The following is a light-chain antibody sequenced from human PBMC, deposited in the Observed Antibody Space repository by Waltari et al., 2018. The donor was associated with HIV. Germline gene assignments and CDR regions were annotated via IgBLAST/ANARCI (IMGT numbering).Light chain of an antibody. CDR3: QSSDISGNYWV. CDR2: KDS. V-gene: IGLV3-25*03. CDR1: ALPTQY. J-gene: IGLJ3*02. Sequence: SYGLTQPPSVSVSPGQTATIPCPGDALPTQYAYWYQQKPGQAPVMVIYKDSERPSGIPERFSGSSSATTVTLTISGVQAEDEADYYCQSSDISGNYWVFGGGTKLTVL.